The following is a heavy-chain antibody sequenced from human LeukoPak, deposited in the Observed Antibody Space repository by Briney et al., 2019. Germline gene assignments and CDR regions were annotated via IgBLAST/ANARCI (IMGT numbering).Heavy chain of an antibody. CDR3: ARATTGIVDY. D-gene: IGHD3-22*01. Sequence: PSETLSLTCTVSGGSISSYYWSWIRQPPGKGLEWIGYTYYSGSTNYNPSLKSRVTISVDTSKNQFSLKLSSVTAADTAVYYCARATTGIVDYWGQGTLVTVSS. V-gene: IGHV4-59*01. CDR1: GGSISSYY. J-gene: IGHJ4*02. CDR2: TYYSGST.